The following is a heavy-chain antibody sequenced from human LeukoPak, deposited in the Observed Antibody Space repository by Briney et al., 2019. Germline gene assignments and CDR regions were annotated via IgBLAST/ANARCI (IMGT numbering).Heavy chain of an antibody. CDR3: ARDNYYGSGSYET. CDR1: GYSISSGYY. J-gene: IGHJ5*02. Sequence: PSQTLSLTCTVSGYSISSGYYWGWIRQPPGKGLEWIGSIYHSGSTYYNPSLKSRVTISVDTSKNQFSLKLSSVTAADTAVYYCARDNYYGSGSYETWGQGTLVTVSS. CDR2: IYHSGST. D-gene: IGHD3-10*01. V-gene: IGHV4-38-2*02.